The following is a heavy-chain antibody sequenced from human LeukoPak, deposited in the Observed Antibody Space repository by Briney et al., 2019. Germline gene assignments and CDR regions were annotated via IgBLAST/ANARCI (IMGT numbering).Heavy chain of an antibody. V-gene: IGHV3-21*01. CDR1: GFTFSSYS. J-gene: IGHJ5*02. Sequence: GGSLRLSCAASGFTFSSYSMNWVRQAPGKGLEWVSSISSSSSYIYYADSVKGRFTISRDNAKNSLYLQMNSLRAEDTAVYYCARDHIIEYSSSRERNWFVPWGQGTLVTVSS. CDR2: ISSSSSYI. CDR3: ARDHIIEYSSSRERNWFVP. D-gene: IGHD6-6*01.